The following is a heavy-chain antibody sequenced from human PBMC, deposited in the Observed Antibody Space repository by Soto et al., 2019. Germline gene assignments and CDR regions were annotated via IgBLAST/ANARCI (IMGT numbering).Heavy chain of an antibody. CDR2: IYYSGST. CDR3: ARMYYYDSREFDY. J-gene: IGHJ4*02. V-gene: IGHV4-39*01. D-gene: IGHD3-22*01. CDR1: GGSISSSSYY. Sequence: SETLSLTCTVSGGSISSSSYYWGWIRQPPGKGLEWIGSIYYSGSTYYNPSLKSRVTISVDTSKNQFSLKLSSVTAADMAVYYCARMYYYDSREFDYWGQGTLVTVSS.